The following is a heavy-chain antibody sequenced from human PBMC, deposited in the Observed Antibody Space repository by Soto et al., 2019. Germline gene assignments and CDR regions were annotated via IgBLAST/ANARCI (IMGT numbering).Heavy chain of an antibody. CDR3: ARSGPIVATTGPEGAFEI. CDR2: IYYSGST. V-gene: IGHV4-39*01. Sequence: PSETLTLTCSVSGGSISSSNYYWGCIRQSPGKGLEWIGSIYYSGSTYHNPSLKSRVTISVDTSKNQFSLRLSSVTAADTAVYYCARSGPIVATTGPEGAFEIWGQGTLVTASS. D-gene: IGHD5-12*01. CDR1: GGSISSSNYY. J-gene: IGHJ3*02.